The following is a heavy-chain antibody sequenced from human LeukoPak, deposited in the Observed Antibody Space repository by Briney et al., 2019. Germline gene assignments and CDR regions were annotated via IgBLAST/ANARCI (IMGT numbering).Heavy chain of an antibody. J-gene: IGHJ4*02. Sequence: ASVKVSCKASGYTFTSYAMHWVRQAPGQRLEWMGWINAGNGNTKYSQKFQGRVTITRDTSASTAYMELSSLRSEDTAVYYCAITGTTLYYFDYWGQGTLVTVSS. CDR3: AITGTTLYYFDY. D-gene: IGHD1-20*01. V-gene: IGHV1-3*01. CDR2: INAGNGNT. CDR1: GYTFTSYA.